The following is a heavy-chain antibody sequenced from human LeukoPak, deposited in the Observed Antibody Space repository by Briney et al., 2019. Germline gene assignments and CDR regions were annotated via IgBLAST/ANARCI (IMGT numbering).Heavy chain of an antibody. CDR1: GFTFSSHW. D-gene: IGHD3-22*01. Sequence: PGGSLRLSCAASGFTFSSHWMHWVRQAPGKGMAWVSRINSDGSSTSYADSVKGRFTISRDNAKNTLYLQMNSLRAGDTAVYYCSRDQYDSGVGGDWGQGTLVTVSS. V-gene: IGHV3-74*01. CDR3: SRDQYDSGVGGD. CDR2: INSDGSST. J-gene: IGHJ4*02.